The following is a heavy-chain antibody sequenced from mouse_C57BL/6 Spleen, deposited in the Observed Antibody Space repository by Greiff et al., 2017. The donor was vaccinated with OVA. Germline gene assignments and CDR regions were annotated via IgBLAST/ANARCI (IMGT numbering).Heavy chain of an antibody. J-gene: IGHJ4*01. V-gene: IGHV1-54*01. CDR2: INPGSGGT. CDR3: ARKASTVVATGAMDY. D-gene: IGHD1-1*01. Sequence: VKLQESGAELVRPGPSVKVSCKASGYAFTNYLIEWVKQRPGQGLEWIGVINPGSGGTNYNEKFKAKATLTADKSSRTAYMQLSSLTSEDAAVYFCARKASTVVATGAMDYWGQGTSVTVSS. CDR1: GYAFTNYL.